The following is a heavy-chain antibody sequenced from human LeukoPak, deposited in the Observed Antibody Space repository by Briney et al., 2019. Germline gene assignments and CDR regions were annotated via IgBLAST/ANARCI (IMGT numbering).Heavy chain of an antibody. J-gene: IGHJ3*02. CDR1: GFTFSSYD. Sequence: GESLRLSCAASGFTFSSYDMHWVRQATGKGLEWVSAIGTAGDTYYPGSVKGRFTISRENAKNSLYLQMNSLRAGDTAVYYCARAYGYSSSSLLTGAFDIWGQGTMVTVSS. CDR2: IGTAGDT. V-gene: IGHV3-13*01. D-gene: IGHD6-13*01. CDR3: ARAYGYSSSSLLTGAFDI.